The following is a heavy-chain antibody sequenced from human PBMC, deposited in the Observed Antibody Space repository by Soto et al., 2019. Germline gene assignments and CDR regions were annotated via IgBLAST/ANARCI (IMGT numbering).Heavy chain of an antibody. CDR3: ARRAPPGKDYYGSGNFDY. Sequence: QVQLQESGPGLVKPSGTLSLTCAVSGGSISSSNWWSWVRQPPGKGLEWIGEIYHSGSTNHNPSLKRRVTISVDKSKNQFSLKLNSVTAADTAVYYCARRAPPGKDYYGSGNFDYWGQGTLVTVSS. D-gene: IGHD3-10*01. V-gene: IGHV4-4*02. J-gene: IGHJ4*02. CDR2: IYHSGST. CDR1: GGSISSSNW.